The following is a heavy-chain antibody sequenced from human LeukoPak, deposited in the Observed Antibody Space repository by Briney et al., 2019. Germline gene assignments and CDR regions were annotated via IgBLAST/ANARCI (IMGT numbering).Heavy chain of an antibody. CDR2: IYSDGCRT. CDR1: GVTLSIYW. Sequence: GGSLRLSCAASGVTLSIYWMHCVREAPGKGLVWVSHIYSDGCRTRYADSVKGRFTVSRDKSKNTLYLQMKSLRAEDTAVYYCARDVRPSSSNGICYQRDYYGMDVWGQGTTVTVSS. CDR3: ARDVRPSSSNGICYQRDYYGMDV. J-gene: IGHJ6*02. D-gene: IGHD2-8*01. V-gene: IGHV3-74*01.